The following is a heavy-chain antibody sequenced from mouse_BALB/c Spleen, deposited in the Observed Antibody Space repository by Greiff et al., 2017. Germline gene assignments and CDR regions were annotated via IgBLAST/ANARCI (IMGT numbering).Heavy chain of an antibody. CDR2: INPYNDGT. D-gene: IGHD2-3*01. V-gene: IGHV1-14*01. J-gene: IGHJ1*01. CDR1: GYTFTSYV. Sequence: EVQRVESGPELVKPGASVKMSCKASGYTFTSYVMHWVKQKPGQGLEWIGYINPYNDGTKYNEKFKGKATLTSDKSSSTAYMELSSLTSEDSAVYYCARRVIYDGYFGYFDVWGAGTTVTVSS. CDR3: ARRVIYDGYFGYFDV.